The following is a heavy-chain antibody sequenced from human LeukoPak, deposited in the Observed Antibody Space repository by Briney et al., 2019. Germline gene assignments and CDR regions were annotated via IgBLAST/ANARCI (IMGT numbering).Heavy chain of an antibody. Sequence: ASVKVSCKASGYTFTSYDINWVRQATGQGLEWMGWMNPNSGSTGYAQKFQGRVTITRNTSISTAYMELSSLRSEDTAVYYCARTIVGDNYYYYMDVWGKGTTVTVSS. CDR3: ARTIVGDNYYYYMDV. CDR1: GYTFTSYD. V-gene: IGHV1-8*03. CDR2: MNPNSGST. D-gene: IGHD1-26*01. J-gene: IGHJ6*03.